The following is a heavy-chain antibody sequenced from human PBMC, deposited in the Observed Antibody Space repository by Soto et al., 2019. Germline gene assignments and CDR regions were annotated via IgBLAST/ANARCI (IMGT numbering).Heavy chain of an antibody. Sequence: SETLSLTCTVSGGSISSYYWSWIRQAPGKGLEWIGNIYNSGITNNNPSLKSRVTISVDTSKNQFSLALTSVTAADTAMYYCARGSTTEKVDSWGQGILVTVS. CDR1: GGSISSYY. CDR3: ARGSTTEKVDS. CDR2: IYNSGIT. J-gene: IGHJ4*02. V-gene: IGHV4-4*09.